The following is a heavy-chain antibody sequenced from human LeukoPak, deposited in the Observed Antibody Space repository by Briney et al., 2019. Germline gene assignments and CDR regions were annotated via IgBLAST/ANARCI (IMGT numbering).Heavy chain of an antibody. CDR1: GVTFSSYA. J-gene: IGHJ4*02. Sequence: PGGSLRLSCSTSGVTFSSYAMSWVRQAPGKGLEWVSIISGSGGSTYFADSVKGRFTISRDNSKNTLYLQMSSLRAEDTAVYYCAKSGGYHYPYYFDYWGQGTLVTVSS. D-gene: IGHD1-20*01. CDR3: AKSGGYHYPYYFDY. V-gene: IGHV3-23*01. CDR2: ISGSGGST.